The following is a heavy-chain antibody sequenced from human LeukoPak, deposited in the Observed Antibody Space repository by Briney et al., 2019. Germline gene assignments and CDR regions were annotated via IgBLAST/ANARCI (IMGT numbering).Heavy chain of an antibody. Sequence: PGGSLRLSCAASGFTFSSYSMNWVRQAPGKGLEWVSSISSSSSYIYYADSAKGRFTISRDNAKNSLYLQMNSLRAEDTAVYYCARDRVPSLAVAGNFDYWGQGTLVTVSS. J-gene: IGHJ4*02. V-gene: IGHV3-21*01. D-gene: IGHD6-19*01. CDR1: GFTFSSYS. CDR3: ARDRVPSLAVAGNFDY. CDR2: ISSSSSYI.